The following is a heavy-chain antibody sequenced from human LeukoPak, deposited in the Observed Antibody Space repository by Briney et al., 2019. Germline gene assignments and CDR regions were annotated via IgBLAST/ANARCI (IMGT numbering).Heavy chain of an antibody. V-gene: IGHV4-39*07. CDR1: GGSISSTNYY. CDR2: INHSGST. J-gene: IGHJ4*02. Sequence: SETLSLTCTVSGGSISSTNYYWGWIRQPPGKGLEWIGEINHSGSTNYNPSLKSRVTISVDTSKNQFSLKLSSVTAADTAVYYCARGLRTFDYWGQGTLVTVSS. CDR3: ARGLRTFDY. D-gene: IGHD4-17*01.